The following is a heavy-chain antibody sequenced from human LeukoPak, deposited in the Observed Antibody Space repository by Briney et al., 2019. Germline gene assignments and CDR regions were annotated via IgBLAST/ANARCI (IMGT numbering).Heavy chain of an antibody. Sequence: GGSLRLSCAASGFTFSSYAMSWVRQAPGKGLQWVSTISGSGGGTYYAVPVKGRFTISRDNSKNTLYLQMNSLRAEDTAVYYCANGAGYRYDYDFDYWGQGTLVTVSS. CDR3: ANGAGYRYDYDFDY. D-gene: IGHD3-16*01. CDR2: ISGSGGGT. J-gene: IGHJ4*02. V-gene: IGHV3-23*01. CDR1: GFTFSSYA.